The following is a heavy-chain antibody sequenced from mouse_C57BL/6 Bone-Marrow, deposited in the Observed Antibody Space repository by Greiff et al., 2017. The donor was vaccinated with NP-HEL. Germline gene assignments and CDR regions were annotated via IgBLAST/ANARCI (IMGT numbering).Heavy chain of an antibody. Sequence: QVQLQQPGAELVKPGASVKLSCKASGYTFTSYWMHWVKQRPGQGLEWIGMIIPNSGSTTYNEKFKSKATLTVDKSSRTTYLQLSSLTSEDSAIYYCARGLLWLRRRDYYAMDYWGQGTSVTVSS. CDR2: IIPNSGST. D-gene: IGHD2-2*01. J-gene: IGHJ4*01. CDR3: ARGLLWLRRRDYYAMDY. CDR1: GYTFTSYW. V-gene: IGHV1-64*01.